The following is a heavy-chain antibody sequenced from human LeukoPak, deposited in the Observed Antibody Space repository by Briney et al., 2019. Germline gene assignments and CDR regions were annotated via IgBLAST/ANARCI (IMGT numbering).Heavy chain of an antibody. CDR3: TIFVVADPDAFEI. CDR2: INHSGST. V-gene: IGHV4-34*03. Sequence: SETLSLTCAVYGGSFSGYYWSWIRQPPGKGLEWIGEINHSGSTYYNPSLKSRVTISVDRSKNQFSLKLTSVTAADTAVYYCTIFVVADPDAFEIWGQGTMVTVSS. CDR1: GGSFSGYY. J-gene: IGHJ3*02. D-gene: IGHD3-3*02.